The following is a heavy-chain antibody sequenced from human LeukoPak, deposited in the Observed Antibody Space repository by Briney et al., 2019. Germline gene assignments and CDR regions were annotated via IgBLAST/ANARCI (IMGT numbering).Heavy chain of an antibody. CDR3: AREAPRGTSSNPYYLDS. J-gene: IGHJ4*02. Sequence: PGGSLRLSCAASGFTFSSYNMNWVRQAPGKGLEWVSSISSSSSYMYYADSVKGRFTISSDNAKNSLYLQMNSLRAEDTAVYYYAREAPRGTSSNPYYLDSWGQGTLVTVSS. V-gene: IGHV3-21*01. D-gene: IGHD6-6*01. CDR1: GFTFSSYN. CDR2: ISSSSSYM.